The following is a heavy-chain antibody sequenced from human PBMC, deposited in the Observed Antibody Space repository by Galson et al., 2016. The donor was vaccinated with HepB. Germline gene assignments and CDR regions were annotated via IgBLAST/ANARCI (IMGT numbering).Heavy chain of an antibody. CDR1: GNSFATNW. V-gene: IGHV5-51*01. CDR2: IYPGDSDA. J-gene: IGHJ4*02. CDR3: ARPRGYDNYFDY. Sequence: QSGAEVKKPGESLKISCKDSGNSFATNWIGWVRQMPGKGLEWMGIIYPGDSDATYSPSFQGQVTISADKSISTAYLQWSSLRASDTAMYFCARPRGYDNYFDYWGQGTLVTVSS. D-gene: IGHD5-12*01.